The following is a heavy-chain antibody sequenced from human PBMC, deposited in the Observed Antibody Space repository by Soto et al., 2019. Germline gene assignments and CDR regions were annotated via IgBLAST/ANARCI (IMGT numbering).Heavy chain of an antibody. CDR3: ATLDSKPFDIVVVPAAISAPYYYGMDV. CDR2: IIPIFGTA. Sequence: ASVKVSCKASGGTFSSYAISWVRQAPGQGLEWMGGIIPIFGTANYAQKFQGRVTITADESTSTAYMELSSLRSEDTAVYYCATLDSKPFDIVVVPAAISAPYYYGMDVWGQGTTVTVSS. D-gene: IGHD2-2*02. CDR1: GGTFSSYA. V-gene: IGHV1-69*13. J-gene: IGHJ6*02.